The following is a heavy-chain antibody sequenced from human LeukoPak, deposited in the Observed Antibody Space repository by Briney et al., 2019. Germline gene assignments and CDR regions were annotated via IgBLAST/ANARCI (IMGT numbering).Heavy chain of an antibody. Sequence: GESLKISCKGSGYSFTSYWIGWVRQMPGKGLEWMGIIYPGDSDTRYSPSFQGQVTISADKSISTAYLQWSSLKASDTAMYYCARRLMTTVTGPIFDYWGQGTLVTVSS. CDR2: IYPGDSDT. CDR3: ARRLMTTVTGPIFDY. D-gene: IGHD4-17*01. J-gene: IGHJ4*02. CDR1: GYSFTSYW. V-gene: IGHV5-51*01.